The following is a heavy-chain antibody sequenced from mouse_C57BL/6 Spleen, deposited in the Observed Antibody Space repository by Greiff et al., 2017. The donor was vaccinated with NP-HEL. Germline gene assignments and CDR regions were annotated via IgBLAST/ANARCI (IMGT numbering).Heavy chain of an antibody. D-gene: IGHD1-1*01. CDR3: TSDYYGSSSYAMDY. CDR2: ISTGGSYT. Sequence: LVESGGDLVKPGGSLKLPCSASGFTFSSYGMSRVRQTPDKRLVWVATISTGGSYTYYPDSVKGRLTISSDNAKNTLYLQMSSLKSEDTAMYCCTSDYYGSSSYAMDYWGQGTSVTVSS. CDR1: GFTFSSYG. V-gene: IGHV5-6*01. J-gene: IGHJ4*01.